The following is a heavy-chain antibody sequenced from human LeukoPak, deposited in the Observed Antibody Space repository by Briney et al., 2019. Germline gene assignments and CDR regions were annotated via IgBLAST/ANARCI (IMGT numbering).Heavy chain of an antibody. CDR3: ARNHDYGDYFDY. V-gene: IGHV3-30*19. CDR2: ISYDGSNK. CDR1: GFTFSSYG. Sequence: GRSLRLSCAASGFTFSSYGMHWVRQAPGKGLEWVAVISYDGSNKYYADSVKGRFTISRDNSKNTLYLQMNSLRAEDTAVYYCARNHDYGDYFDYWGQGTLVTVSS. J-gene: IGHJ4*02. D-gene: IGHD4-17*01.